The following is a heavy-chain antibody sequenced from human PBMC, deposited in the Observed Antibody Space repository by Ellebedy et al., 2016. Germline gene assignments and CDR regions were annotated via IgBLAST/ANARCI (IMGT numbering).Heavy chain of an antibody. CDR2: ISDRSTSV. Sequence: GESLKISCAASGFAPGFSFSNYNMNWVRQAPGKGLEWVSYISDRSTSVYYADSVKGRFTISRDSSKNMLYLQMNSLRPEDTAVYYCARPRGHDYIVWDAFDIWGQGTMVTVSS. V-gene: IGHV3-48*01. CDR1: GFAPGFSFSNYN. D-gene: IGHD4-11*01. CDR3: ARPRGHDYIVWDAFDI. J-gene: IGHJ3*02.